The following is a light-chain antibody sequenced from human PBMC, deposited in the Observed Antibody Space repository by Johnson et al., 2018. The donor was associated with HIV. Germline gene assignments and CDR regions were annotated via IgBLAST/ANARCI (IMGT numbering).Light chain of an antibody. V-gene: IGLV1-44*01. CDR1: NSNIGSNT. CDR3: ATWDDSLNGPYV. Sequence: QSVLTQPPSASGTPGQRVTISCSGSNSNIGSNTVNWYQQLPGTAPKLLIYRNNQRPSGVPDRFSGSKSGTSASLASSGLQAEDEADYYCATWDDSLNGPYVFGTGTKVTVL. CDR2: RNN. J-gene: IGLJ1*01.